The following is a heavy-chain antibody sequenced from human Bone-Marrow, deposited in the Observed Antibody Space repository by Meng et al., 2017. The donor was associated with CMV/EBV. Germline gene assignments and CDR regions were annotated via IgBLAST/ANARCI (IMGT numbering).Heavy chain of an antibody. J-gene: IGHJ4*02. D-gene: IGHD3-10*01. Sequence: ASVKVSCKASGYTFTSYDINWVRQATGQGLEWMGWINPNSGGTNYAQKFQGRVTMTRDTSVSTAYMELSRLRSDDTAVYYCARALIRGVRIDYWGQGTLVTVSS. V-gene: IGHV1-2*02. CDR2: INPNSGGT. CDR1: GYTFTSYD. CDR3: ARALIRGVRIDY.